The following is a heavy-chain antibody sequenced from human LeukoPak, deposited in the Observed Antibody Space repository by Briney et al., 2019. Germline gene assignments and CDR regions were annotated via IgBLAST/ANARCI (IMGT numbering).Heavy chain of an antibody. Sequence: GGSLRLSCVASGFTFSSYSMNWVRQAPGKGLEWVSSISSSSSYIYYADSVKGRFTISRDNAKNSLYLQMNSLRAEDTAVYYCARDPQLGDAFDIWGQGTMVTVSS. J-gene: IGHJ3*02. CDR3: ARDPQLGDAFDI. CDR2: ISSSSSYI. CDR1: GFTFSSYS. D-gene: IGHD2-2*01. V-gene: IGHV3-21*01.